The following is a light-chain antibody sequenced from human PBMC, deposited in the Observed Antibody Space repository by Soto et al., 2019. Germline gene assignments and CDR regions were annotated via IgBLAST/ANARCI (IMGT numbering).Light chain of an antibody. CDR3: QQYNNWPPFPLT. J-gene: IGKJ4*01. Sequence: EIVMTQSPATLSVSPGERATLSCRASQSVSSNLAWYQQKPGQAPRLLIYGASTRATGIPARFSGSGSGTXXXXXIXSLQSEDFAVYYCQQYNNWPPFPLTFGGGTKVEIK. CDR2: GAS. CDR1: QSVSSN. V-gene: IGKV3-15*01.